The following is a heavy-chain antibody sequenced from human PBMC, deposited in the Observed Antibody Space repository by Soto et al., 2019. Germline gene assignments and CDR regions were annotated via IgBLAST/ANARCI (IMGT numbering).Heavy chain of an antibody. CDR2: IYYSGST. V-gene: IGHV4-31*03. CDR3: ARAEGHSYGYIAVAGKVDY. Sequence: PSETLSLTCTVSGGSISSGGYYWSWIRQHPGKGLEWIGYIYYSGSTYYNPSLKSRVTISVDTSKNQFSLKLSSVTAADTAVYYCARAEGHSYGYIAVAGKVDYWGQGTLVTVSS. J-gene: IGHJ4*02. CDR1: GGSISSGGYY. D-gene: IGHD6-19*01.